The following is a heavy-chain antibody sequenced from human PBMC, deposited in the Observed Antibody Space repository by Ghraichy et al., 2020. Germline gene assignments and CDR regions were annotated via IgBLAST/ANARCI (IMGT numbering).Heavy chain of an antibody. Sequence: GSLNISCAASGFTFSNFEINWVRQAPGKGLEWLSFIGGSGSPTHYADSVKGRFTVSRDNAKNSVYLQMNSLRAEDTAVYYCARDYYDTNGYYLRGSFDLWGQGTMVAVSS. D-gene: IGHD3-22*01. V-gene: IGHV3-48*03. J-gene: IGHJ3*01. CDR1: GFTFSNFE. CDR3: ARDYYDTNGYYLRGSFDL. CDR2: IGGSGSPT.